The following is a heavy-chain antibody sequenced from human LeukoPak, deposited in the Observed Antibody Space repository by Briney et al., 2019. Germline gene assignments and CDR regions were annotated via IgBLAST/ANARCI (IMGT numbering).Heavy chain of an antibody. J-gene: IGHJ3*02. CDR3: ARDGFGAFDI. CDR2: INQDGSEK. Sequence: GGSLRLSSAASGITFSSYSMNWVRPPPGKGLEWVANINQDGSEKYYVSSVKGRFTISRDNAKNSLYLQMNSLRAEDTAVYYCARDGFGAFDIWGQGTMVTVSS. D-gene: IGHD3-10*01. V-gene: IGHV3-7*01. CDR1: GITFSSYS.